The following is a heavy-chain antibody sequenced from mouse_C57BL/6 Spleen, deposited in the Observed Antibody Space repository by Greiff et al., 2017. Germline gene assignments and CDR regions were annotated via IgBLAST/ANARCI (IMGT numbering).Heavy chain of an antibody. V-gene: IGHV1-55*01. CDR1: GYTFTSYW. Sequence: QVQLQQPGAELVKPGASVKMSCKASGYTFTSYWITWVKQSPGQGLEWIGDIYPGSGSTNYNEKFKSKATLTVDTSSSTAYMQLSSLTSEDSAVYYCARGYDYDEAWFAYWGQGTLVTVSA. D-gene: IGHD2-4*01. CDR2: IYPGSGST. CDR3: ARGYDYDEAWFAY. J-gene: IGHJ3*01.